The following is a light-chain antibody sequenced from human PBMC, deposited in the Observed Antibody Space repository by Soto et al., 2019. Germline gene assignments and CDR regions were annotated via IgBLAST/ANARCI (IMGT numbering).Light chain of an antibody. Sequence: ESVFTQSPGTLSLSPGERATLSCRASQSVSSSYLAWYQQKPGQAPGLLIYGASSRATGIPDRFSGSGSGTDFTLTISRLEPEDFVVYYCQQYGNSPQTFGQGTKLEIK. J-gene: IGKJ2*01. CDR2: GAS. CDR3: QQYGNSPQT. CDR1: QSVSSSY. V-gene: IGKV3-20*01.